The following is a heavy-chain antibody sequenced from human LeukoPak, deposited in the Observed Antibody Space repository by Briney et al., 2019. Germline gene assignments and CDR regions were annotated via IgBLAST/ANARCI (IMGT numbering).Heavy chain of an antibody. CDR1: GFTFSTYA. CDR3: AKRWYCSGTNCYHYFDY. V-gene: IGHV3-23*01. Sequence: GGSLRLFCSASGFTFSTYAMSWVRQAPGKGLEWVSTITGSTGCTCYADPLKGRITLPRDNSKNTLYLQMSSMRAEDTAVYYCAKRWYCSGTNCYHYFDYWGQGNLVTVSP. J-gene: IGHJ4*02. CDR2: ITGSTGCT. D-gene: IGHD2-2*01.